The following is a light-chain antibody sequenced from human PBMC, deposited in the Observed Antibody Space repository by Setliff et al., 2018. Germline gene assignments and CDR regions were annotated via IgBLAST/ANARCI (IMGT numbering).Light chain of an antibody. Sequence: QSVLAQPPSVSAAPGQKVTISCSGSSSNIGNNYVSWYQQLLGAAPKLLIYDNNRPSGIPDRFSGSKSGTSATLGITGLQTGDEADYYCGAWDRSLSVYVFGTGTKVTVL. J-gene: IGLJ1*01. CDR3: GAWDRSLSVYV. CDR1: SSNIGNNY. V-gene: IGLV1-51*01. CDR2: DNN.